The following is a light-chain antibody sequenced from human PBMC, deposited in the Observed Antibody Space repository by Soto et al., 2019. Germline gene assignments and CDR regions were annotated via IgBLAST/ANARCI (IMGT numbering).Light chain of an antibody. CDR1: SSNIGSNY. J-gene: IGLJ1*01. CDR2: SNN. V-gene: IGLV1-47*02. Sequence: QSVLTQPPSASGTPGRRVTISCSGSSSNIGSNYVYWYQRLPGTAPKLLIYSNNQRPSGVPDRFSGSRSGTSASLAISGLRSEDEADYYCAAWDDSLSGYVFGTGTKVTVL. CDR3: AAWDDSLSGYV.